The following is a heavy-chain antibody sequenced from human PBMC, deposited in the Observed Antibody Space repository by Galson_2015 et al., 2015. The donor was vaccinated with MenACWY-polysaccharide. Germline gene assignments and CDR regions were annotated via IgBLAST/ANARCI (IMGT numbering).Heavy chain of an antibody. CDR1: DYSIRSGYY. V-gene: IGHV4-38-2*01. J-gene: IGHJ4*02. CDR2: IYHSGST. D-gene: IGHD1-26*01. CDR3: ARVEKYSGSYYILH. Sequence: LTCAVSDYSIRSGYYWGWIRQPPGKGLEWIGSIYHSGSTYYNPFLKSRVTISVDTSKNQFSLKLSSVTAADTAVYYCARVEKYSGSYYILHWGQGTLVTVSS.